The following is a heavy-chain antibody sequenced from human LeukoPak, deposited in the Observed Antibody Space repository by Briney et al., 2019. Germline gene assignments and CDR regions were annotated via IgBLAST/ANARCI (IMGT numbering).Heavy chain of an antibody. CDR3: AKGVVGATNWFDP. CDR2: IRYDGSNK. J-gene: IGHJ5*02. D-gene: IGHD1-26*01. V-gene: IGHV3-30*02. Sequence: GGSLRLSCAASGFTFSSYWMSWVRQAPGKGLEWVAFIRYDGSNKYYADSVKGRFTISRDNSKNTLYLQMNSLRAEDTAVYYCAKGVVGATNWFDPWGQGTLVTVSS. CDR1: GFTFSSYW.